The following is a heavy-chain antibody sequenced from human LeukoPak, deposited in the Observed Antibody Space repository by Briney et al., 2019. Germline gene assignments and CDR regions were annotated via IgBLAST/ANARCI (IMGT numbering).Heavy chain of an antibody. J-gene: IGHJ4*02. CDR1: GFTFSSYG. CDR2: IWYDGSNK. D-gene: IGHD3-3*01. CDR3: ARDDGYDFRSGPFDY. Sequence: PGESLRLSCAASGFTFSSYGMHWVRQAPGKGLEWVAVIWYDGSNKYYADSVKGRFTISRDNSKNTLYLQMNSLRAEDTAVYYCARDDGYDFRSGPFDYWGQGTLVTVSS. V-gene: IGHV3-33*01.